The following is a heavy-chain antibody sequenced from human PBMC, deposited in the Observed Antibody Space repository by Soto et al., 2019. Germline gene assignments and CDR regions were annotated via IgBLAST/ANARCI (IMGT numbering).Heavy chain of an antibody. CDR2: IYYSGNT. V-gene: IGHV4-39*01. CDR1: GGSISSSSYY. D-gene: IGHD2-8*01. Sequence: SETKSLTCTVSGGSISSSSYYWAWIRQPPGKGLEWIGSIYYSGNTYYTPSLKSRLTISVDTSKNQFSLTLSSVTAADTAVYYCASLMPYYFDFWGQGTLVTVSS. CDR3: ASLMPYYFDF. J-gene: IGHJ4*02.